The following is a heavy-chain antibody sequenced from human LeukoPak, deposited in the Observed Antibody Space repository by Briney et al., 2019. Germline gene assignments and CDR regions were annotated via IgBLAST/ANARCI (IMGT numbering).Heavy chain of an antibody. CDR2: INPNSGGT. CDR3: ARDFEVASLFDY. D-gene: IGHD3-9*01. V-gene: IGHV1-2*06. J-gene: IGHJ4*02. Sequence: ASVKVSCKASGYTFTGYYMHWVRQAPGQGLEWMGRINPNSGGTNYAQKFRGRVTMTRDTSISTAYMELSRLRSDDTAVYYCARDFEVASLFDYWGQGTLVTVSS. CDR1: GYTFTGYY.